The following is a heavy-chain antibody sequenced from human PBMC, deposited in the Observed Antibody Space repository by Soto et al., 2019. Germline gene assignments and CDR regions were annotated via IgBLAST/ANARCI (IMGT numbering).Heavy chain of an antibody. D-gene: IGHD6-13*01. J-gene: IGHJ4*02. Sequence: PSETLSLTCTVSGGSISSYYWSWIRQPPGKGLEWIGYIYYSGSTNYNPSLKSRVTISVDTSKNQFSLKLSSVTAADTAVYYCARSIVGAAAGMVFDYWGQGTLVTVSS. CDR3: ARSIVGAAAGMVFDY. CDR1: GGSISSYY. CDR2: IYYSGST. V-gene: IGHV4-59*01.